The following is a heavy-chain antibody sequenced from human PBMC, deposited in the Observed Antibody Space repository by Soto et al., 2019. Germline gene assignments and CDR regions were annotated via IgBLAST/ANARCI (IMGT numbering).Heavy chain of an antibody. V-gene: IGHV4-4*02. J-gene: IGHJ4*02. Sequence: QVQLQESGPGLVKPSGTLSLTCAVSGGSISSSNWWSWVRQPPGKGLEWIGEIYHSGNTNYNPSLKSRVTMAVDKSSNQFSVKLSSVTAADTAVYYCARRWGEGRVDCWGEGTLVTVSS. CDR1: GGSISSSNW. CDR2: IYHSGNT. D-gene: IGHD3-10*01. CDR3: ARRWGEGRVDC.